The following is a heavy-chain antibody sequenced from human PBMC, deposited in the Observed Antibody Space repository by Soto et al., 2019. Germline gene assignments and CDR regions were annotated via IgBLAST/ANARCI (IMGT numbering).Heavy chain of an antibody. CDR2: IYYSGST. Sequence: PSETLSLTCTVSGGSISSGGYSWSWIRQHPGKGLEWIGYIYYSGSTYYNPSLKSRVTISVDTSKNQFSLKLSSVTAADTAVYYCAREPVYYGDRVRWFDPWGQGTLVTVSS. CDR3: AREPVYYGDRVRWFDP. D-gene: IGHD4-17*01. CDR1: GGSISSGGYS. J-gene: IGHJ5*02. V-gene: IGHV4-31*03.